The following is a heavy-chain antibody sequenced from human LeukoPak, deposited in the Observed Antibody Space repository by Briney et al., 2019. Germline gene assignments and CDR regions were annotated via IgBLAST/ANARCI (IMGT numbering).Heavy chain of an antibody. CDR1: GFTFSTYA. CDR3: AKDARRTSGWYFFDY. J-gene: IGHJ4*02. Sequence: GGSLRLSCAASGFTFSTYAMGWVRQAPGKGLEWVSVISDSGSITYYADSVKGRFTISRDNSKNTLFLQMSSLRAEDTAVYYCAKDARRTSGWYFFDYWGRGTLVTVSS. V-gene: IGHV3-23*01. D-gene: IGHD6-19*01. CDR2: ISDSGSIT.